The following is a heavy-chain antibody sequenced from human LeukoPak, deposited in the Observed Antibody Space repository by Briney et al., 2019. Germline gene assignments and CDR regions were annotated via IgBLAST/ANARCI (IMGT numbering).Heavy chain of an antibody. Sequence: SQTLSLTCAISGDSVSRNSAAWYWIRQSPSRGLEWLGSTYYRSKWYNDYAVSVKSRININPDTSKNQFSLQLNSLIPEDTAVYYCARDPDPFSRLSVFDIWGQGTMVTVSS. J-gene: IGHJ3*02. D-gene: IGHD3-16*02. CDR2: TYYRSKWYN. V-gene: IGHV6-1*01. CDR1: GDSVSRNSAA. CDR3: ARDPDPFSRLSVFDI.